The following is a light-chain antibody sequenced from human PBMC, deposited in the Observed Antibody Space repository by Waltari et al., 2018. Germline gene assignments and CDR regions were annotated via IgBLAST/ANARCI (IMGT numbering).Light chain of an antibody. CDR3: PVWDTSIDLSV. CDR1: NIADKN. J-gene: IGLJ1*01. V-gene: IGLV3-21*04. CDR2: YDS. Sequence: SYVLTQAPSVSVAPGETARITCGGNNIADKNVHWYQQKPGQAPVLVIFYDSDRPSGIPERFSGSNSGNTATLTISRAEAGDEADYYCPVWDTSIDLSVFGTGTKVTVL.